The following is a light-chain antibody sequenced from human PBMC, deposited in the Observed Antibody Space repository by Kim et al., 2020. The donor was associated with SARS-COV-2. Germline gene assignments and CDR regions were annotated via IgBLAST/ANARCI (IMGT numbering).Light chain of an antibody. CDR1: SSNIGRNY. CDR3: AAWDDSLGGVV. J-gene: IGLJ2*01. Sequence: GQRVTISGSGSSSNIGRNYVYWYQQLPGTAPKLLIYRKKQRPSGVPDRFSGSKSGTSASLAISGLRSEDEADYYCAAWDDSLGGVVFGGGTQLTVL. CDR2: RKK. V-gene: IGLV1-47*01.